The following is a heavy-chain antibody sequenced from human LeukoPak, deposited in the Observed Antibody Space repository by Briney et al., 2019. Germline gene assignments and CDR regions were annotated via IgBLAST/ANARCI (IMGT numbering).Heavy chain of an antibody. CDR3: ARDGEYSYGCGFDY. Sequence: GGSLRLSCAASGFTVSSTYMTWVRQAPGKGLEWVSVIYSGGTYYADSVKGRFTISRDNSKSTLYLQMSSLRAEDTAVYYCARDGEYSYGCGFDYWGLGTLVTVSA. CDR2: IYSGGT. D-gene: IGHD5-18*01. V-gene: IGHV3-53*01. J-gene: IGHJ4*02. CDR1: GFTVSSTY.